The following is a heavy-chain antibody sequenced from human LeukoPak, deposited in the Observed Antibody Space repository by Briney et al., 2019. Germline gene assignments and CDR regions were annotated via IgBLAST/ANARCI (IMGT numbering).Heavy chain of an antibody. CDR1: GGSCSGYY. D-gene: IGHD6-19*01. J-gene: IGHJ6*02. CDR3: ARVEAVAYYYYGMDV. CDR2: INHSGST. V-gene: IGHV4-34*01. Sequence: PSETLSLTCAVYGGSCSGYYWSWMRQPPGKGLEWIGEINHSGSTNYNPSLKSRVTISVDTSKNQFSLKLSSVTAADTAVYYCARVEAVAYYYYGMDVWGQGTTVTVSS.